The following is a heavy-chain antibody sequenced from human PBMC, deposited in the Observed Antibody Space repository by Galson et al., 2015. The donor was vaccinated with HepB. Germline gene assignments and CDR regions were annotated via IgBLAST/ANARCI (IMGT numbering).Heavy chain of an antibody. CDR2: IYYSGST. CDR3: ARALGYCSSTSCYEASIFDI. Sequence: TLSLTCAVSGGSISSSNWWSWVRQPPGKGLEWIGYIYYSGSTNYNPSLKSRVTISVDTSKNQFSLKLSSVTAADTAVYYCARALGYCSSTSCYEASIFDIWGQGTMVTVSS. V-gene: IGHV4-4*02. D-gene: IGHD2-2*01. CDR1: GGSISSSNW. J-gene: IGHJ3*02.